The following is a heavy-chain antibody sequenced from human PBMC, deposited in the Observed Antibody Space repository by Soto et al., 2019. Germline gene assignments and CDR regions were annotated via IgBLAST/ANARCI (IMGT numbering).Heavy chain of an antibody. V-gene: IGHV3-33*01. J-gene: IGHJ6*03. CDR2: IWYDGSNK. Sequence: QVQLVESGGGVVQPGRSLRLSCAASGFTFSSYGMHWVRQAPGKGLEWVAVIWYDGSNKYYADSVKGRVTISRDHSKNSLYLQMNSLGAEDRAVYYCARVGRGGAPFEYYYSLDVWGKGTPVTVSS. CDR1: GFTFSSYG. CDR3: ARVGRGGAPFEYYYSLDV. D-gene: IGHD1-1*01.